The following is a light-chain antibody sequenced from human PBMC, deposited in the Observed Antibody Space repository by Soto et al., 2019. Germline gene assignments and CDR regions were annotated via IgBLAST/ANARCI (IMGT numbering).Light chain of an antibody. J-gene: IGLJ1*01. CDR2: EVS. V-gene: IGLV2-23*02. CDR3: CSDAGRSTYV. Sequence: QSVLTQPASVSGSPGQSITISCTVGSYNFVSWYQQHPGKAPKVLIYEVSKRPSGVSDRFSGSKSGNTASLTISGLQAEDEADYYCCSDAGRSTYVFGTGTKVPS. CDR1: GSYNF.